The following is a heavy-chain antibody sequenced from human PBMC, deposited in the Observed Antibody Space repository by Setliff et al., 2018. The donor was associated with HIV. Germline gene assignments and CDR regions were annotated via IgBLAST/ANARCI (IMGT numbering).Heavy chain of an antibody. CDR3: ARVQMAYAAFDV. CDR1: GGSINSGSYY. CDR2: IYTSGST. D-gene: IGHD4-17*01. V-gene: IGHV4-61*02. Sequence: SETLSLTCTVSGGSINSGSYYWSWIRQPAGKALEWIGRIYTSGSTNYNPSLESRVTISLDTSKNQFSLKLTSVTAADTAVYYCARVQMAYAAFDVWGQGTMVTVSS. J-gene: IGHJ3*01.